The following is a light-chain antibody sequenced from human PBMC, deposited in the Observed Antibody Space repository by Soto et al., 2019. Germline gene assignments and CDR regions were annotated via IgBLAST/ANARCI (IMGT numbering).Light chain of an antibody. CDR1: QSISSSY. Sequence: EIVLTQSPGTLSLSPGERATLSCRASQSISSSYLAWYQQKPGQAPRLLIYAASSRATGIPDRFSGSGSGTDFTLTISRLEPEDCAVYYCQQYGSSPRSITFGQGTRLEIK. CDR3: QQYGSSPRSIT. V-gene: IGKV3-20*01. CDR2: AAS. J-gene: IGKJ5*01.